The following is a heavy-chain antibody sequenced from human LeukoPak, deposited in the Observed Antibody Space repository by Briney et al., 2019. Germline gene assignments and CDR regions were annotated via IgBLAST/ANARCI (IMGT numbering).Heavy chain of an antibody. V-gene: IGHV4-4*02. D-gene: IGHD5-24*01. J-gene: IGHJ4*02. CDR1: GGSISSSNW. Sequence: PSGTLSLTCAVSGGSISSSNWWSWVRQPPGKGLEWIGEIYHSGSTNYNPSLKSRVTISVDKSKNQFSLKLSSVTAADTAVYYCARDSVTREMATRYDYWGQGTLVTVSS. CDR3: ARDSVTREMATRYDY. CDR2: IYHSGST.